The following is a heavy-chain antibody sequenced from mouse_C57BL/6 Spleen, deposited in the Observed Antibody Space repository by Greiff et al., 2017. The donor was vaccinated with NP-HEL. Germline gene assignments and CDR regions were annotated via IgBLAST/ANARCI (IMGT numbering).Heavy chain of an antibody. J-gene: IGHJ1*03. V-gene: IGHV1-80*01. D-gene: IGHD2-1*01. CDR3: ARRGGNYDWYFDV. Sequence: VQLQQSGAELVKPGASVKISCKASGYAFSSYWMNWVKQRPGKGLEWIGQIYPGDGDTNYNGKFKGKATLTADKSSSTAYMQLSSLTSEDSAVYFCARRGGNYDWYFDVWGTGTTVTVSS. CDR2: IYPGDGDT. CDR1: GYAFSSYW.